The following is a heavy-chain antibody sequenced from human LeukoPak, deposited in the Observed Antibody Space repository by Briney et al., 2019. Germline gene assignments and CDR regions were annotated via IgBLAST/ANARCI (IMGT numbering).Heavy chain of an antibody. CDR2: IYPGDSDT. Sequence: GESLKISCRGSGYSFTTYWIGWVRQMPGKGLEWMGNIYPGDSDTRYSPSFQGQVTMSADKSINTAYLQWSSLQASDTAMYYCARRQGCSSTSCPPDSWGQGTLVTVSS. CDR3: ARRQGCSSTSCPPDS. V-gene: IGHV5-51*01. J-gene: IGHJ4*02. CDR1: GYSFTTYW. D-gene: IGHD2-2*01.